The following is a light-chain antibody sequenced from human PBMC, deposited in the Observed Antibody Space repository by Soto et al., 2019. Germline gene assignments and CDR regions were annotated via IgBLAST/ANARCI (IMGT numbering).Light chain of an antibody. J-gene: IGLJ1*01. CDR2: DVS. Sequence: QSALTQPASVSGSPGQSITISCTGTSSDVGGYDYVSWYQQHPDKAPKLVVYDVSKRPSGVPARFSGSKSGNTASLTISGLQAEDEADYFCCSYAVRDTFFVFGSGTKLTVL. CDR1: SSDVGGYDY. V-gene: IGLV2-11*01. CDR3: CSYAVRDTFFV.